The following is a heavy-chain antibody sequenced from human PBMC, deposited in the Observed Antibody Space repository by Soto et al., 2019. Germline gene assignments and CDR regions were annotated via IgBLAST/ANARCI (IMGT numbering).Heavy chain of an antibody. J-gene: IGHJ3*02. V-gene: IGHV3-30*03. Sequence: SGGSLRLSCAASGFTFSSYGMHWVRQAPGKGLEWVAVISYDGGNKYYADSVKGRFTISRDNSKNTLYLQMNSLRAEDTAVYYCARDLYGDYAFDIWGQGTMVTVSS. CDR1: GFTFSSYG. CDR3: ARDLYGDYAFDI. D-gene: IGHD4-17*01. CDR2: ISYDGGNK.